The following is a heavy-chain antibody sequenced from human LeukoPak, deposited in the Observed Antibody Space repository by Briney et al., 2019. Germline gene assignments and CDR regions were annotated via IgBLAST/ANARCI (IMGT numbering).Heavy chain of an antibody. CDR2: IKQDGSEK. CDR3: ARYCSGGSCWDY. V-gene: IGHV3-7*01. D-gene: IGHD2-15*01. CDR1: GFTSSSYW. Sequence: GGSLRLSCAASGFTSSSYWMSWVRQAPGKGLEWVANIKQDGSEKYYVDSVKGRFTISRDNAKNSLYLQMNSLRAEDTAVYYCARYCSGGSCWDYWGQGTLVIVSS. J-gene: IGHJ4*02.